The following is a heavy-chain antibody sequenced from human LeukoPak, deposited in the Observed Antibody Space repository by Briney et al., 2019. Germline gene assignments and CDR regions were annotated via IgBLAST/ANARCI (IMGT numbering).Heavy chain of an antibody. CDR3: ARDYYYYDSSGYYYIPYYFDY. J-gene: IGHJ4*02. Sequence: GASVKVSCKASGYTFTGYYMHWVRQAPGQGLEWMGRINPNSGGTNYAQKFQGRVTMTRDTSISTAYMELSRLRSDDTAVYCCARDYYYYDSSGYYYIPYYFDYWGQGALVTVSS. D-gene: IGHD3-22*01. V-gene: IGHV1-2*06. CDR1: GYTFTGYY. CDR2: INPNSGGT.